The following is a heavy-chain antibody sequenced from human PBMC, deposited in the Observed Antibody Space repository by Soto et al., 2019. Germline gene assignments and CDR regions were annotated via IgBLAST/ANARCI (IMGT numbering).Heavy chain of an antibody. CDR3: ARDNVREGRFDP. Sequence: SETLSLTCSVSGGSISSGDHYWSWIRQHPEKGLEWIGYIYYTGSTHYNPSLKSRLTISVDTSKNQFSLRLSSVTAADTAVYYCARDNVREGRFDPWGQGTLVTVSS. J-gene: IGHJ5*02. V-gene: IGHV4-31*03. CDR2: IYYTGST. CDR1: GGSISSGDHY.